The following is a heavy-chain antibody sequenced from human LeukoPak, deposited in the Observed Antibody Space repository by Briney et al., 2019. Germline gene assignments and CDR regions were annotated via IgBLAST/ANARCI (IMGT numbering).Heavy chain of an antibody. CDR2: TSGSGGST. Sequence: GGSLRLSCAASGFTFSSYAMSWVRQAPGKGLEWVSATSGSGGSTYYADSVKGRFTISRDNSKNTLYLQMNSLRAEDTAVYYCAKSAPKDYVWGTSSNEFDYWGQGTLVTVSS. J-gene: IGHJ4*02. CDR3: AKSAPKDYVWGTSSNEFDY. CDR1: GFTFSSYA. D-gene: IGHD3-16*01. V-gene: IGHV3-23*01.